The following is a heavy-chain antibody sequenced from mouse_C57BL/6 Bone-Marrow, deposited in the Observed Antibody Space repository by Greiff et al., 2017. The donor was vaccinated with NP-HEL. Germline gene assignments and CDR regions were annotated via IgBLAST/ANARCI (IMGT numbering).Heavy chain of an antibody. CDR3: ARQDSNYVWFAY. D-gene: IGHD2-5*01. V-gene: IGHV5-12*01. Sequence: EVQGVASGGGLLQPGGSLKLSCAASGFPFSDYYMYWVRQTPEKRLDWVAYISNGGGSTYYPDTVKGRFTISRDNAKNTLYLQMSRLKSEDTAMYYCARQDSNYVWFAYWGQGTLVTVSA. CDR2: ISNGGGST. CDR1: GFPFSDYY. J-gene: IGHJ3*01.